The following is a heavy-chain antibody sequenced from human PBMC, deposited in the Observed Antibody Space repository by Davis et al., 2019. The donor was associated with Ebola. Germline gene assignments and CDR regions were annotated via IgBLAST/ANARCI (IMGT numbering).Heavy chain of an antibody. Sequence: GESLKISCAASGFTFDDYAMHWVRQAPDKGLEWVAVIWYDGSRKYYGDSVKGRFTISRDNSNNLLYLQMNSLRAEDTAVYYCARDGENYSDLDYWGQGTLVTVSS. CDR1: GFTFDDYA. CDR3: ARDGENYSDLDY. CDR2: IWYDGSRK. V-gene: IGHV3-33*08. D-gene: IGHD3-10*01. J-gene: IGHJ4*02.